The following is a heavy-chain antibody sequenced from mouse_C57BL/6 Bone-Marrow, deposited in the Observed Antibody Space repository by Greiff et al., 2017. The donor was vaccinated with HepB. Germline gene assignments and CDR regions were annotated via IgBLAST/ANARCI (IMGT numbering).Heavy chain of an antibody. CDR2: INSDGGST. D-gene: IGHD2-2*01. Sequence: EVQLQQSGGGLVQPGESLKLSCESNEYEFPSHDMSWVRKTPEKRLELVAAINSDGGSTYYPDTMERRFIISRDNTKKTLYLQMSSLRSKDTALYYCARGMVTRGVDYWGQGTTLTVSS. V-gene: IGHV5-2*01. J-gene: IGHJ2*01. CDR3: ARGMVTRGVDY. CDR1: EYEFPSHD.